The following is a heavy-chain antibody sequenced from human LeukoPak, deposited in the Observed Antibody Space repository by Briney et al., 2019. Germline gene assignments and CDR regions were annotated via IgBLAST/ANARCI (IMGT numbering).Heavy chain of an antibody. CDR1: GGSISTSYF. D-gene: IGHD3-3*01. J-gene: IGHJ4*02. V-gene: IGHV4-61*02. Sequence: SETLSLTCTVSGGSISTSYFWTWIRQSAGKGLEWIGRIYSSGSTTYNPSLKSRVTISVDTSKNQFSLKLRSVSDADTAVYYCARQGDFWSGYPSDYWGQGTLVTVSS. CDR2: IYSSGST. CDR3: ARQGDFWSGYPSDY.